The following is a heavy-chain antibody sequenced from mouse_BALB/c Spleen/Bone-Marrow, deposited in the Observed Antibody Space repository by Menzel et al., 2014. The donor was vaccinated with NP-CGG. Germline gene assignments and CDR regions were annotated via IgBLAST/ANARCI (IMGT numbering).Heavy chain of an antibody. V-gene: IGHV1-69*02. CDR3: ARNWVYCDY. J-gene: IGHJ2*01. D-gene: IGHD4-1*01. CDR1: RYTFTSSW. CDR2: LDPSDSET. Sequence: HVQLQQSGTALVKSGAPVKMSCKASRYTFTSSWMNWAKPRPGRGPEWIGRLDPSDSETHYNQKFKDKATLTADKSSSTAYIQLSSLTSEDSAVYYCARNWVYCDYWGQGNTLAVSS.